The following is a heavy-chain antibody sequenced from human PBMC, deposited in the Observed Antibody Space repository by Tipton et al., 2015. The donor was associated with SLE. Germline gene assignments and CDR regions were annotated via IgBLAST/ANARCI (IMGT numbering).Heavy chain of an antibody. V-gene: IGHV3-23*03. CDR1: GFSITTYA. CDR3: AKNMRPSGSYNNGMDV. Sequence: SLRLSCTPSGFSITTYAMSWVRQAPGKGLEWVSVFYSGGSTWYGDSARGRFSMSRDEFENTLYLQMKRLTPEDTALYYCAKNMRPSGSYNNGMDVWGQGTTVTVSS. J-gene: IGHJ6*02. D-gene: IGHD1-1*01. CDR2: FYSGGST.